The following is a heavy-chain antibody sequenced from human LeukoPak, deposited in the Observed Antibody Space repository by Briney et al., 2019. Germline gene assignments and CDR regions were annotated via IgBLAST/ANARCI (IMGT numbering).Heavy chain of an antibody. Sequence: ASVKVSCKASGYTFTSYDINWARQATGQGLEWMGWMNPNSGNTGYAQKFQGRVTMTRNTSISTAYMELSSLRSEDTAVYYCARGSKAMWGKGYCSSTSCPKVYYFDYWGQGTLVTVSS. CDR1: GYTFTSYD. D-gene: IGHD2-2*01. CDR2: MNPNSGNT. V-gene: IGHV1-8*01. J-gene: IGHJ4*02. CDR3: ARGSKAMWGKGYCSSTSCPKVYYFDY.